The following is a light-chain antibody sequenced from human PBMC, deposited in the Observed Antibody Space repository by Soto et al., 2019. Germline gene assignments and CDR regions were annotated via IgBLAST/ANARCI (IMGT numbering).Light chain of an antibody. V-gene: IGLV1-44*01. CDR3: AAWDDSLDAWV. J-gene: IGLJ3*02. CDR1: SSNIGSKT. CDR2: ADN. Sequence: QSVLTQPPSASGPPGQRATLSCSGSSSNIGSKTVNWFQHLPGTAPKLLIYADNQRPSGVPDRFSGSKSGTSASLAISGLQSDDEADYYCAAWDDSLDAWVFGGGTQLTVL.